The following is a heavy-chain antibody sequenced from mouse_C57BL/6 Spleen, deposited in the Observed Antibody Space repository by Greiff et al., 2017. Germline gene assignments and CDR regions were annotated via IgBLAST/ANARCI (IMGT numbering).Heavy chain of an antibody. V-gene: IGHV1-74*01. CDR3: AMGEYYYGSMYFDV. CDR2: IHPSDSDT. Sequence: QVQLQQPGAELVKPGASVKVSCKASGYTFTSYWMHWVKQRPGQGLEWIGRIHPSDSDTNYNQKFKGKATLTVDKSSSTAYMQLSSLTSEDSAVYDCAMGEYYYGSMYFDVWGTGTTVTVSS. D-gene: IGHD1-1*01. CDR1: GYTFTSYW. J-gene: IGHJ1*03.